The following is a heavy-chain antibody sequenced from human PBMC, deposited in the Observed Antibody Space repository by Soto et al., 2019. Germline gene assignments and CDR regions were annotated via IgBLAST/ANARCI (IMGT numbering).Heavy chain of an antibody. V-gene: IGHV1-2*02. CDR1: GYTFTGYY. Sequence: ASVKVSCKASGYTFTGYYMHWVRQAPGQGLEWMGWINPNSGGTNYAQKFQGRVTMTRDTSISTAYMELSRLRSDDTAVYYCARGYCSSTSCHDYLDYWGQGTLVTVSS. D-gene: IGHD2-2*01. CDR2: INPNSGGT. J-gene: IGHJ4*02. CDR3: ARGYCSSTSCHDYLDY.